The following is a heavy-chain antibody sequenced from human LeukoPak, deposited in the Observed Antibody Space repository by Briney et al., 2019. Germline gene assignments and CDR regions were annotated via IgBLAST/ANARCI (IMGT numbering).Heavy chain of an antibody. Sequence: GGSLRLSCAASGFTFDDYVMHWVRQAPGKGLEWVSGISWNSGSIGYADSVKGRFAISRDNAKNSLYLQMNSLRAEDTALYYCAKGRAVTGTLSGWGQGTLVTVSS. D-gene: IGHD6-19*01. CDR1: GFTFDDYV. V-gene: IGHV3-9*01. J-gene: IGHJ4*02. CDR3: AKGRAVTGTLSG. CDR2: ISWNSGSI.